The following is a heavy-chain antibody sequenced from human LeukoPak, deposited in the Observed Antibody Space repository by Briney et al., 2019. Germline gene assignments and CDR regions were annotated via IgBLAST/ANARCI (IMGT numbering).Heavy chain of an antibody. Sequence: ASVTVSCKVSGYTLTELSMRWVRQAPGKGLEWMGGFDPEDGETIYAQKFQGRVTMTEDTSTDTAYMELSSLRSEDTAVYYCATAPLIAVAEPLDYWGQGTLVTVSS. CDR1: GYTLTELS. D-gene: IGHD6-19*01. CDR3: ATAPLIAVAEPLDY. CDR2: FDPEDGET. J-gene: IGHJ4*02. V-gene: IGHV1-24*01.